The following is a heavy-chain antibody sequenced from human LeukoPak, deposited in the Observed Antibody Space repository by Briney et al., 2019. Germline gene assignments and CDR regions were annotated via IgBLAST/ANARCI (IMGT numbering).Heavy chain of an antibody. V-gene: IGHV1-69*05. Sequence: ASVKVSCKASGGTFRNYALSWVRQAPGQGLEWMGGIIPIFGTATYAQKFQGRVTITTDESTSTAYMELSSLRYEDTAVYYCARGDVRNWRNYYDYWGQGTLVTVSS. CDR1: GGTFRNYA. J-gene: IGHJ4*02. D-gene: IGHD3-3*01. CDR3: ARGDVRNWRNYYDY. CDR2: IIPIFGTA.